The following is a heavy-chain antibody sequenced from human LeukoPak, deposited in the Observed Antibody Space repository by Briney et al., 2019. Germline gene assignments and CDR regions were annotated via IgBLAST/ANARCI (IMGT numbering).Heavy chain of an antibody. CDR3: AMGSGENWFDP. CDR1: GGTFSSYA. CDR2: IIPIFGTA. Sequence: EASVKVSCKSSGGTFSSYAISWVRQPPGQGLEWMGRIIPIFGTANYAQKFQGRVTITTDESTSTAYMELSSLRSEDTGVYYCAMGSGENWFDPWGQGTLVTVSS. V-gene: IGHV1-69*05. D-gene: IGHD3-10*01. J-gene: IGHJ5*02.